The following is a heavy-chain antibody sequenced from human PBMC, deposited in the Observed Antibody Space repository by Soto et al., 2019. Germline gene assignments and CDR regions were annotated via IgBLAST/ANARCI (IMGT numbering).Heavy chain of an antibody. J-gene: IGHJ4*02. Sequence: EVQLLESGGGLVQPGGSLRLSCAASGFTFSSYVMSWVRQAPGKGLEWVSAISGSGGSTYYADSVKGRFTISRDNSKNTLYLQMNSLRAEDTAVYYCAEDQTHWGNYFDYWGQGTLVTVSS. V-gene: IGHV3-23*01. CDR3: AEDQTHWGNYFDY. D-gene: IGHD3-16*01. CDR2: ISGSGGST. CDR1: GFTFSSYV.